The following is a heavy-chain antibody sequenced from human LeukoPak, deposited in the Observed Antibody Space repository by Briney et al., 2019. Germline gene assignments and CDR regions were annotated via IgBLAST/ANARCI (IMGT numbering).Heavy chain of an antibody. CDR2: VYPSGRT. CDR3: ASGGRISAANWFDP. D-gene: IGHD6-13*01. V-gene: IGHV4-4*07. Sequence: KPSETLSLTCTVSGYSISSSSWSWIRQPAGKGLEWIGRVYPSGRTSYNPSLENRVTMSVDTSKKQFSLKLRSVTAADTAVYYCASGGRISAANWFDPWGQGTLVTVSS. J-gene: IGHJ5*02. CDR1: GYSISSSS.